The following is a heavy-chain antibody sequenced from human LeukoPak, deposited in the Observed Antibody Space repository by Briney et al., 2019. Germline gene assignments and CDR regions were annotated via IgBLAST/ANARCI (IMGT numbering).Heavy chain of an antibody. V-gene: IGHV3-30*02. D-gene: IGHD1-26*01. CDR1: GFTFSTYG. CDR2: MRYDGTNK. J-gene: IGHJ3*02. Sequence: PGGSLRLPCAASGFTFSTYGMHWVRQAPGKGLEWVAFMRYDGTNKYYADSVKGRFTISRDNSKTTLYLQMNSLGAEDTAVYYCAKESGDHFEAFDIWGQGTMVTVSS. CDR3: AKESGDHFEAFDI.